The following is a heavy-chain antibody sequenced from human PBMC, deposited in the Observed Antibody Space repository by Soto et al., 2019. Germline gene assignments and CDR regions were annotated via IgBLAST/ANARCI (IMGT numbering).Heavy chain of an antibody. D-gene: IGHD1-26*01. J-gene: IGHJ4*02. Sequence: GASVEVSSKASGYTFTSYCLTWVRHATGQGLEWMGWISAHNGNTNYAQKLQGRVTMTTDTSTSTAYMELRSLRSDDAAVYYCASSREGGSGRYFDYWGQGTLVTVSS. CDR3: ASSREGGSGRYFDY. V-gene: IGHV1-18*01. CDR1: GYTFTSYC. CDR2: ISAHNGNT.